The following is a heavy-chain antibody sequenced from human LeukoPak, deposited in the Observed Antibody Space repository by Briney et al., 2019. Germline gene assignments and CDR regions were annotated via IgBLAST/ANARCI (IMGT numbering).Heavy chain of an antibody. Sequence: GGSLRLSCAASGFSVSTNYMSWVRQAPGKGLEWVSSFYGGGSTYYADSVKGRFTISRDNAKNSLYLQMNSLRAEDTAVYYCAREAIAVAGSLDVWGKGTMVTVSS. CDR2: FYGGGST. CDR3: AREAIAVAGSLDV. V-gene: IGHV3-53*01. CDR1: GFSVSTNY. D-gene: IGHD6-19*01. J-gene: IGHJ6*04.